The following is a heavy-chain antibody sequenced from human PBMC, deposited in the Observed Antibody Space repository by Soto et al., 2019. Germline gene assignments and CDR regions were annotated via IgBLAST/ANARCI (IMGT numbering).Heavy chain of an antibody. D-gene: IGHD1-26*01. Sequence: SETLSLTCTVSGGSISSYYWSWIRQPPGKGLEWIGYIYYSGSTNYNPSLKSRVTISVDTSKNQFSLKLSSVTAADTAVYYCARVVGAPAYYYYYGMDVWGQGTTVTVSS. CDR3: ARVVGAPAYYYYYGMDV. V-gene: IGHV4-59*01. CDR2: IYYSGST. CDR1: GGSISSYY. J-gene: IGHJ6*02.